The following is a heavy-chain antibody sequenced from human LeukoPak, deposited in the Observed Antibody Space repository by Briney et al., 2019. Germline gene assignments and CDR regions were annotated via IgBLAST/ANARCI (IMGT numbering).Heavy chain of an antibody. CDR2: IIPIFGTA. V-gene: IGHV1-69*13. CDR1: GGTFSSYA. Sequence: GASVKVSCKASGGTFSSYAISWVRQAPGQGLEWMGGIIPIFGTANYAQKFQGRVTITADESTSTAYMELSSLRSEDTAVYYCATLNYYYDSSGYYYGYAFDIWGQGTMVTVSS. CDR3: ATLNYYYDSSGYYYGYAFDI. J-gene: IGHJ3*02. D-gene: IGHD3-22*01.